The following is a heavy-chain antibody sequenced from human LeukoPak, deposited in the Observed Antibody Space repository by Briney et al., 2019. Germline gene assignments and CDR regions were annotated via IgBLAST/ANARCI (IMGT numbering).Heavy chain of an antibody. CDR2: IYYSGSI. Sequence: PSETLSLTCTVSGGSISSSSYYWGWIRQPPGKGLEWIGSIYYSGSIYYNPPLKSRVTMSVDTSKNQFSLKLSSVTAVDTAVYYCARTMSSSHTVYGMDVWGQGTTVTVSS. CDR3: ARTMSSSHTVYGMDV. J-gene: IGHJ6*02. CDR1: GGSISSSSYY. D-gene: IGHD2-2*02. V-gene: IGHV4-39*07.